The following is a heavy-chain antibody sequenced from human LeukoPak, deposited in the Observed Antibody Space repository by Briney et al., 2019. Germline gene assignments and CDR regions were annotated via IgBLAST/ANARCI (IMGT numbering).Heavy chain of an antibody. D-gene: IGHD2-15*01. CDR2: ISSSSSSYI. Sequence: GGSLRLSCAASGFTFSSYSMNWVRQAPGKGLEWVSSISSSSSSYIYYADSVKGRFTISRDNAKNSLYLQMNSLRAEDTAVYYCASLHCSGGSCYYFDYWGQGTLVTVSS. CDR1: GFTFSSYS. J-gene: IGHJ4*02. V-gene: IGHV3-21*01. CDR3: ASLHCSGGSCYYFDY.